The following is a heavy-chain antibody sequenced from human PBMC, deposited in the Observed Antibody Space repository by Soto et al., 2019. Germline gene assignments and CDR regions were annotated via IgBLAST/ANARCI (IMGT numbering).Heavy chain of an antibody. D-gene: IGHD4-17*01. V-gene: IGHV3-48*03. CDR3: ARAYGDHPYFDY. Sequence: EVQLVESGGGLVQPGGSLRLSCAASGFTFSSYEMNWVRQAPGKGLEWVSYISSSGSTIYYADSVKGRFTISRGNAKNSLYLQMNSLRAEDTAVYYCARAYGDHPYFDYWGQGTLVTVSS. CDR2: ISSSGSTI. CDR1: GFTFSSYE. J-gene: IGHJ4*02.